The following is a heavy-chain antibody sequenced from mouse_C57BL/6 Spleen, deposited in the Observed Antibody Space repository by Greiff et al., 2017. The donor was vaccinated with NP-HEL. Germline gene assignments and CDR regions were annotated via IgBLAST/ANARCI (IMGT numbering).Heavy chain of an antibody. Sequence: QVQLQQSGAELVKPGASVKMSCKASGYTFTSYWITWVKQRPGQGLEWIGDIYPGSGSTNYTEKFKSKATLTVDTSSSTAYMQLSSLTSEDSAVYYCALYYDYDGAPFAYWGQGTLVTVSA. J-gene: IGHJ3*01. CDR3: ALYYDYDGAPFAY. CDR1: GYTFTSYW. V-gene: IGHV1-55*01. D-gene: IGHD2-4*01. CDR2: IYPGSGST.